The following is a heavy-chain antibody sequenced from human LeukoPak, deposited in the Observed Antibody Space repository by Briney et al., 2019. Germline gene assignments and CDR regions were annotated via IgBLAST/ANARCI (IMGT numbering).Heavy chain of an antibody. CDR1: RFTFSSYG. V-gene: IGHV3-30*02. D-gene: IGHD3-22*01. CDR3: AKGVTMRLVVKKWFDY. J-gene: IGHJ4*02. Sequence: PGGSLRLSCAATRFTFSSYGMHWVRQAPGKGLEWVAYIQYDGSNEQYVDSVKGRFSVSRNSSKNILYLQMNSLRAEDTAVYYCAKGVTMRLVVKKWFDYWGQGTLVTVSS. CDR2: IQYDGSNE.